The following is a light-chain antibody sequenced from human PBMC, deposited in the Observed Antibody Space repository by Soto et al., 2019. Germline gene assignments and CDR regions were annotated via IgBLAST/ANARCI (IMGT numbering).Light chain of an antibody. CDR2: EVS. CDR3: GSYTGSIYV. J-gene: IGLJ1*01. Sequence: QSVLTQPASVSGSPGQSITISCTGTSSDVGGCKFVSWYQQHPGKAPKLMIYEVSNRPSGVSSRFSGSKSGNTASLTISGLQAEDEADYYCGSYTGSIYVFGTGTRSPS. CDR1: SSDVGGCKF. V-gene: IGLV2-14*01.